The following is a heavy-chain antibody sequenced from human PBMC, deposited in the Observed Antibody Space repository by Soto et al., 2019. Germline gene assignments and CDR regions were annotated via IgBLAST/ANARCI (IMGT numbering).Heavy chain of an antibody. CDR1: GDSISNGGFY. J-gene: IGHJ5*02. V-gene: IGHV4-31*03. Sequence: QVQLQESGPGLVKPSQTLSLTCTVSGDSISNGGFYYRWIRQHPGQGLEWVGYIFHSGSTLSNPSLRSRVTLSADTSKNQLFLKLTSVTAADTAVYYCARGGIAGHWFDPWGQGTLVTVSA. CDR3: ARGGIAGHWFDP. CDR2: IFHSGST. D-gene: IGHD2-15*01.